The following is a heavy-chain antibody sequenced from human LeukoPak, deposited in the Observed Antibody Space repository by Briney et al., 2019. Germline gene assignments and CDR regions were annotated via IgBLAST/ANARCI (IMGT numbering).Heavy chain of an antibody. CDR2: INHSGST. Sequence: SETLSLTCAVYGGSFSGYYWSWIRQPPGKGLEWIGEINHSGSTNYNPSLKSRVTISVDTSKNQFSLKLSSVTAADTAVYYYARRGVPAAYDYWGQGTLVTVSS. CDR3: ARRGVPAAYDY. V-gene: IGHV4-34*01. J-gene: IGHJ4*02. D-gene: IGHD2-2*01. CDR1: GGSFSGYY.